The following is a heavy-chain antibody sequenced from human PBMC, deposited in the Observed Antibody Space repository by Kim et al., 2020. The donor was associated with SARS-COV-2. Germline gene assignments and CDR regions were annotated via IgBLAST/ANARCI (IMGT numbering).Heavy chain of an antibody. V-gene: IGHV3-66*01. Sequence: YADSVKGRFTISRDNSKNTLYLQMNSLRAEDTAVYYCARDSRHGTEFSDVWGQGTTVTVSS. CDR3: ARDSRHGTEFSDV. D-gene: IGHD3-10*01. J-gene: IGHJ6*02.